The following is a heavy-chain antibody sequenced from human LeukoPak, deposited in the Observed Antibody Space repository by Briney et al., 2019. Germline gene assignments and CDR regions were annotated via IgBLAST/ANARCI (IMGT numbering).Heavy chain of an antibody. J-gene: IGHJ6*02. CDR1: GGSISSYY. CDR2: IYYSGST. CDR3: ARLGSTVVWDYYYGMDV. D-gene: IGHD4-23*01. Sequence: KSSETLSLTCTVSGGSISSYYWSWIRQPPGKGLEWIGYIYYSGSTNYNPSLKSRVTISVDTSKNQFSLKLSSVTAADTAVYYCARLGSTVVWDYYYGMDVWGQGTTVTVSS. V-gene: IGHV4-59*08.